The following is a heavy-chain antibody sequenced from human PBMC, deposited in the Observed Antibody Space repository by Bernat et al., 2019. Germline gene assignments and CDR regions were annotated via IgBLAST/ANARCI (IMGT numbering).Heavy chain of an antibody. D-gene: IGHD6-19*01. CDR3: ARRGLRGSHYLCFGMDV. CDR1: GYTSSYYG. CDR2: VSGYTGNT. J-gene: IGHJ6*02. V-gene: IGHV1-18*01. Sequence: VQLVQSGAEVKKPGASVKVSCKASGYTSSYYGISWVRQDPGQGLEWMGWVSGYTGNTDYAEKFQGRVTMTTDTSTNTVSMDLGALGSDDTAVYYCARRGLRGSHYLCFGMDVWGQGTTVIVSS.